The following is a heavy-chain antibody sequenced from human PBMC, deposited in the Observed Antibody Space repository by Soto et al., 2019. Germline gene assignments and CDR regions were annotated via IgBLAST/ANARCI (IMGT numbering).Heavy chain of an antibody. CDR3: ASLWFGELLGMLRYYYYGMDV. Sequence: QLQLQESGSGLVKPSQTLSLTCAVSGGSISSGGYSWSWIRQPPGKGLEWIGYIYHSGSTYYNPSLKSRVTISVDRSKNQFSLKLSSVTAADTAVYYCASLWFGELLGMLRYYYYGMDVWGQGTTVTVSS. D-gene: IGHD3-10*01. CDR1: GGSISSGGYS. J-gene: IGHJ6*02. V-gene: IGHV4-30-2*01. CDR2: IYHSGST.